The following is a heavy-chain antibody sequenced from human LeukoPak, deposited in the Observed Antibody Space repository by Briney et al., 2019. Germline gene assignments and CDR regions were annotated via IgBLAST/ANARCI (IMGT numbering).Heavy chain of an antibody. Sequence: GGSLRLSCAASGFTFSTYGMHWVRQAPGKGLECVAVIWSDGSQKYYADSVKGRFTISRDNSENTVFLQMNSLRTEDTAIYYCARDLSYGALDFDHGGQGTLVTVSS. D-gene: IGHD1-26*01. J-gene: IGHJ4*02. CDR2: IWSDGSQK. CDR1: GFTFSTYG. V-gene: IGHV3-33*08. CDR3: ARDLSYGALDFDH.